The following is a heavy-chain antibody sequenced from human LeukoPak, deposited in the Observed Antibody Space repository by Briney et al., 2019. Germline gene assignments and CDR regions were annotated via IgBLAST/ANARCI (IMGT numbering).Heavy chain of an antibody. V-gene: IGHV5-51*01. CDR1: GYSFTSYW. J-gene: IGHJ4*02. CDR2: IYPGDSDT. Sequence: PGESLKISCKGSGYSFTSYWIGWVRQMPGKGLEWMGIIYPGDSDTRYSPSFQGQVTISADKPISTAYLQWSSLKASDTAMYYCARLPPRDSSGWSRSFDYWGQGTLVTVSS. D-gene: IGHD6-19*01. CDR3: ARLPPRDSSGWSRSFDY.